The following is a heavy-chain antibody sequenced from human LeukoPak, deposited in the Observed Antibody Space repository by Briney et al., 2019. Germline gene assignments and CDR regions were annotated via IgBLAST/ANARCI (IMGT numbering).Heavy chain of an antibody. J-gene: IGHJ4*02. Sequence: GGSLRLSCAASGFTFNIAWMNWVRQAPGKGLEWVGRIKSKTDGGTTEYAAPVKGRFTISRDDSKNTLYLQMNSLKTEDTAVYYCTKDPRCSGGICYSTGSDYWGQGTLVTVSS. V-gene: IGHV3-15*01. CDR1: GFTFNIAW. CDR2: IKSKTDGGTT. CDR3: TKDPRCSGGICYSTGSDY. D-gene: IGHD2-15*01.